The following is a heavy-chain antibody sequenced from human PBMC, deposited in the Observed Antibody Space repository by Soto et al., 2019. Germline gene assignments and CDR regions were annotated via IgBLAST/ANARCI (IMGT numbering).Heavy chain of an antibody. CDR1: GFSFNIYG. CDR3: ARGLQSLFDY. J-gene: IGHJ4*02. V-gene: IGHV3-30*03. Sequence: PGGSLRLSCAASGFSFNIYGMHWVRQGPGKGLEWVALISYDGILKYYGDSVQGRFTVSRDNSKNTLYVQMTSLRAEDTAVYYCARGLQSLFDYWGQGTLVTVSS. CDR2: ISYDGILK.